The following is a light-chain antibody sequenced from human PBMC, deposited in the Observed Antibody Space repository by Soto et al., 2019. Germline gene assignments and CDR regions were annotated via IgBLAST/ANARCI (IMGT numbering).Light chain of an antibody. CDR3: QQYGSSPET. Sequence: IALTHSAGTLSLSPGEKATLSCKAIRSVSSSYLAWFQQKPGQAPRLLIYGASSRATGILDTFSGSGSGTDFSLTFSRLEPEDFAVYYCQQYGSSPETFGQGTKVDIK. J-gene: IGKJ1*01. CDR2: GAS. V-gene: IGKV3-20*01. CDR1: RSVSSSY.